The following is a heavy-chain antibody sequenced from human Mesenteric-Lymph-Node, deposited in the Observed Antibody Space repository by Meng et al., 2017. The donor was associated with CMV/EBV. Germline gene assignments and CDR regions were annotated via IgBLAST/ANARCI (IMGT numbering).Heavy chain of an antibody. CDR2: IRFDEGNR. D-gene: IGHD6-6*01. Sequence: GGSLRLSCAASGFTFSSYGMHWVRQAPGKGLEWVAFIRFDEGNRYHADSAKGRLTVSRDNSKNTLYLQMNSLRAEDTAVYYCAKDFIEGRYSSSSPFDYWGQGTLVTVPQ. CDR3: AKDFIEGRYSSSSPFDY. V-gene: IGHV3-30*02. CDR1: GFTFSSYG. J-gene: IGHJ4*02.